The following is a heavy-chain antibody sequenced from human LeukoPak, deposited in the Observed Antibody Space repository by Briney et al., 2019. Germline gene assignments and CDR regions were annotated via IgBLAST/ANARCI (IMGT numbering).Heavy chain of an antibody. J-gene: IGHJ5*02. D-gene: IGHD6-13*01. V-gene: IGHV4-59*08. CDR2: IYYSGST. CDR1: GGSISSYY. Sequence: SETLSLTCTVSGGSISSYYWSWIRQPPGKGLECIGYIYYSGSTNYNPSLKSRVTISVDTSKNQFSLKLSSVSAADTAVYYCARGGGYSSSWYWFEDWGQGTLVTVSS. CDR3: ARGGGYSSSWYWFED.